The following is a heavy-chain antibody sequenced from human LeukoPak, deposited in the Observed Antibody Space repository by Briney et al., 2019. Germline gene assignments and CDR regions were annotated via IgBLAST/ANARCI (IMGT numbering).Heavy chain of an antibody. CDR3: ARGPYVSVSQRPFDI. CDR1: GYTFTSYY. CDR2: INPSGGST. D-gene: IGHD3-10*01. J-gene: IGHJ3*02. Sequence: GASVKVSCKASGYTFTSYYMHWVRQAPGQGLEWMGIINPSGGSTSYAQKFQGRVTMTRDTSTSTVYMELSSLRSGDTAVYHCARGPYVSVSQRPFDIWGRGTMVSVSS. V-gene: IGHV1-46*01.